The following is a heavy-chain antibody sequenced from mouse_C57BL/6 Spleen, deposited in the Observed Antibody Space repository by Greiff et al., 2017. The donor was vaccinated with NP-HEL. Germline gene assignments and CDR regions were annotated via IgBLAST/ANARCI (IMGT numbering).Heavy chain of an antibody. CDR1: GYSITSGYY. CDR2: ISYDGSN. D-gene: IGHD3-3*01. J-gene: IGHJ4*01. Sequence: EVKLLESGPGLVKPSQSLSLTCSVTGYSITSGYYWNWIRQFPGNKLEWMGYISYDGSNNYIPSFKNRISITRDTSKNQFFLKLNAVTTEDTATYYCARDEGRGEYAMDYWGQGTSVTVSS. V-gene: IGHV3-6*01. CDR3: ARDEGRGEYAMDY.